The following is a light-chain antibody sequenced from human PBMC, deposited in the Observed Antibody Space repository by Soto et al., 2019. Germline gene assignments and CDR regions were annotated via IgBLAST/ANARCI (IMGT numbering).Light chain of an antibody. Sequence: IVLKQGPGTQSLSTGERATLSCRASQSVSRYLTWYQQKPGQGPRVLIYGASSRATGIPDRFSGSGSGTDFTLTINRLEPEDFTLYYCPLYGSSPPTYGQGTRVEIK. J-gene: IGKJ1*01. CDR3: PLYGSSPPT. CDR1: QSVSRY. CDR2: GAS. V-gene: IGKV3-20*01.